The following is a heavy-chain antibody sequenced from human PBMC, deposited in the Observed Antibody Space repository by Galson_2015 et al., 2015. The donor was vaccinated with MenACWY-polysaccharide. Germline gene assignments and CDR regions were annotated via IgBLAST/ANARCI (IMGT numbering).Heavy chain of an antibody. CDR3: TRGGDSDY. V-gene: IGHV3-73*01. D-gene: IGHD2-21*02. CDR1: GFTFSDST. CDR2: IKSKTNRYAT. Sequence: LRLSCAASGFTFSDSTMHWVRQASGKGLEWVGRIKSKTNRYATAYAASVKGRFTISRDDSKNTAYLQMNSLKTGDTAVYYCTRGGDSDYWGQGTLVTVSS. J-gene: IGHJ4*02.